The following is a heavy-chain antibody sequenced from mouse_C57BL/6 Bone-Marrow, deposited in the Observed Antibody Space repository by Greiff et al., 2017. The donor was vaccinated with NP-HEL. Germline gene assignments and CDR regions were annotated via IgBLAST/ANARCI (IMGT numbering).Heavy chain of an antibody. V-gene: IGHV5-12*01. Sequence: EVQLQQSGGGLVQPGGSLKLSCAASGFTFSDYYMYWVRQTPEKRLEWVAYISNGGGSTYYPDTVKGRFTISRDNAKNTLYLQMSRLKSEDTAMYYCARSPLRGYAMDYWGQGTSVTVSS. CDR2: ISNGGGST. D-gene: IGHD3-1*01. CDR1: GFTFSDYY. CDR3: ARSPLRGYAMDY. J-gene: IGHJ4*01.